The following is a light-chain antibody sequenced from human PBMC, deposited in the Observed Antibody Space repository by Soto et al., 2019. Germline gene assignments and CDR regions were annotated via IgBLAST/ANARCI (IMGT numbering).Light chain of an antibody. Sequence: DLQMTQSPSSLSASVGDRVTITCQASQDITNYLNWYQQKPGKAPKLLIFDTSNLETGVPSRFSGSGSGTDFTFTISSLQPEDIATYYCQQYDSLPLTFGGGTKVGIK. CDR3: QQYDSLPLT. CDR1: QDITNY. CDR2: DTS. J-gene: IGKJ4*01. V-gene: IGKV1-33*01.